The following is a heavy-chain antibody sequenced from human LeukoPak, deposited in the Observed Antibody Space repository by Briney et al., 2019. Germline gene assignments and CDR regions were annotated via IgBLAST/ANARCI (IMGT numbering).Heavy chain of an antibody. D-gene: IGHD2-15*01. CDR3: ASRLGYCSGGSCYLPLDY. Sequence: SVKVSCKASGYTFTSYGISWVRQAPGQGLEWMGGIIPIFGTANYAQKFQGRVTITADESTSTAYMELSSLRSEDTAVYYCASRLGYCSGGSCYLPLDYWGQGTLVTVSS. CDR1: GYTFTSYG. J-gene: IGHJ4*02. CDR2: IIPIFGTA. V-gene: IGHV1-69*13.